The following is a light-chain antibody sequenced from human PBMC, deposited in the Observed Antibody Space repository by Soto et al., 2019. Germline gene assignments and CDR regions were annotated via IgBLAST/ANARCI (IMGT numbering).Light chain of an antibody. CDR2: GAS. CDR1: QSVSSR. V-gene: IGKV3-15*01. Sequence: ERTESPASLSMSTREGGTVACRASQSVSSRLAWYHQKPGQSPRLFIYGASSRATGIPARFSGSGSGTEFSLTISILQSEEFGLYNCLQSNNLWPFGQGAKVDIK. CDR3: LQSNNLWP. J-gene: IGKJ1*01.